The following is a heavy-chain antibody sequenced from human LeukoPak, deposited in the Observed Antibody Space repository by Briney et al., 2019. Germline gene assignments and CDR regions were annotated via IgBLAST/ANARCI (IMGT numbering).Heavy chain of an antibody. V-gene: IGHV3-74*01. CDR1: GFTFSDYW. CDR2: INSDGSST. J-gene: IGHJ4*02. D-gene: IGHD5-24*01. Sequence: GGSLRLSCAASGFTFSDYWMHWVRQAPGKGLVWVSRINSDGSSTSYADSVKGRFTISRDNAKNTLYLQMNSLRAEDTAVYYCARPRDGYSFDYWGQGTLVTVSS. CDR3: ARPRDGYSFDY.